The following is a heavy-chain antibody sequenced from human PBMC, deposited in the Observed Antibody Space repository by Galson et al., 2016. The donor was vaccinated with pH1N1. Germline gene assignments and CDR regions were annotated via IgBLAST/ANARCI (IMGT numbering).Heavy chain of an antibody. CDR2: IKQDGTEK. CDR1: GFSFSSYW. CDR3: VRAIGAKSAY. V-gene: IGHV3-7*03. J-gene: IGHJ4*02. Sequence: SLRLSCAASGFSFSSYWMSWVRQAPGKGLAWVANIKQDGTEKYDVASVKGRFTISRDNAKNSLYLQMNSLRVEDTAVYYCVRAIGAKSAYWGQGNLVTVSS. D-gene: IGHD3-10*01.